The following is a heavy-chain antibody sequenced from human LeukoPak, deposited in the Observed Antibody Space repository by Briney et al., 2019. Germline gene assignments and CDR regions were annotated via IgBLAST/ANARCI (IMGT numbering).Heavy chain of an antibody. CDR1: GFIFSSYG. Sequence: PGGSLRLSCAASGFIFSSYGMHWVRQAPGKGLEWVAFIVYDGSSKCSADSVRGRFTISRDNSKNTLYLQMNSLRAEDTAVYYCAKGRSGRYYSYFDYWGQGTLVTVSS. D-gene: IGHD1-26*01. J-gene: IGHJ4*02. CDR2: IVYDGSSK. V-gene: IGHV3-30*02. CDR3: AKGRSGRYYSYFDY.